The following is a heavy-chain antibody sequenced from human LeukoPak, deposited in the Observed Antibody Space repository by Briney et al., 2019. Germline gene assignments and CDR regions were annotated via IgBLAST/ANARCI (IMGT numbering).Heavy chain of an antibody. V-gene: IGHV4-30-4*01. D-gene: IGHD3-22*01. CDR1: GGSISSGDYY. J-gene: IGHJ3*02. CDR3: AREGGYYFGKDAFDI. Sequence: SETLSLTCTVSGGSISSGDYYWSWIRQPPGKGQEWIGYIYYSGSTYYNPSLKSRVTISVDTSKNQFSLKLGSVTAADTAVYYCAREGGYYFGKDAFDIWGQGTMVTVSS. CDR2: IYYSGST.